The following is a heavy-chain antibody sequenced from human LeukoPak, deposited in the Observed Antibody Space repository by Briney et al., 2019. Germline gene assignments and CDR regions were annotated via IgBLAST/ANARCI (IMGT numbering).Heavy chain of an antibody. V-gene: IGHV3-30*02. CDR3: AKRRGLELLYYYYMDV. CDR2: MRSDGSNK. D-gene: IGHD1-7*01. CDR1: GFSFSSYG. J-gene: IGHJ6*03. Sequence: GGSLRLSCAGSGFSFSSYGMHWVRQAPGKGLEWMAFMRSDGSNKYYADSVKGRFTISRDNSKNTLYLQMNSLRAEDTAVYYCAKRRGLELLYYYYMDVWGKGTTVTVSS.